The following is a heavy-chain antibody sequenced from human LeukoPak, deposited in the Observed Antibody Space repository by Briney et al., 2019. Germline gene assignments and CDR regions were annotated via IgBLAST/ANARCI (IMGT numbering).Heavy chain of an antibody. Sequence: PGRSLRLSCAASGFTFSYYGMHWVRQAPGKGLEWVAFIRYDGNDKFYADSVKGRFTISRDTSKNTLYLQMNSLGTEDTAVYYCAKDLMRDRWFGESWGQGTLVTVSS. CDR1: GFTFSYYG. J-gene: IGHJ5*02. CDR3: AKDLMRDRWFGES. D-gene: IGHD3-10*01. V-gene: IGHV3-30*02. CDR2: IRYDGNDK.